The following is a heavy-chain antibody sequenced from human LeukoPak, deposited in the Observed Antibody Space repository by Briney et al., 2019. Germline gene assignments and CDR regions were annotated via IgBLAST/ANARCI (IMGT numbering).Heavy chain of an antibody. D-gene: IGHD6-13*01. V-gene: IGHV3-23*01. J-gene: IGHJ4*02. CDR2: ISGSGGST. CDR3: AKLNSRYSTSFDY. Sequence: GGSLRLSCAASGFTFSSYAMSRVRQAPGKGLEWVSAISGSGGSTYYADSVKGRFTISRDNSKNTLYLQMNSLRAEDTAVYYCAKLNSRYSTSFDYWGQGTLVTVSS. CDR1: GFTFSSYA.